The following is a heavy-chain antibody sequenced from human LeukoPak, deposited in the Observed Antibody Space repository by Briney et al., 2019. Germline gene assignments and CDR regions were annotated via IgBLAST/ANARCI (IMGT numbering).Heavy chain of an antibody. Sequence: ASVKVSCKASGYTFTSYDINWVRQATGQGLEWMGWMNPNSGNTGYAQKFQGRITITRNTSISTAYMELSSLRSEDTAVYYCARADTAMASHYDYWGQGTLVTVSS. D-gene: IGHD5-18*01. CDR2: MNPNSGNT. J-gene: IGHJ4*02. CDR1: GYTFTSYD. CDR3: ARADTAMASHYDY. V-gene: IGHV1-8*03.